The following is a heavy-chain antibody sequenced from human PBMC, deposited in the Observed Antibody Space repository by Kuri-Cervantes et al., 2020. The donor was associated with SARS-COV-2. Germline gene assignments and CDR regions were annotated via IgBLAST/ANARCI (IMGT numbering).Heavy chain of an antibody. V-gene: IGHV3-74*01. CDR1: GFTFSSYW. CDR3: ARMYDYSFNWLTP. J-gene: IGHJ5*02. Sequence: GESLKISCAASGFTFSSYWMHWVRQAPGKGLVWVSRINSDGSSTSYADSVKGRFTISRDNAKNTLYLQMNSLRAEDTAVYYCARMYDYSFNWLTPGAREPWSPSPQ. D-gene: IGHD4-11*01. CDR2: INSDGSST.